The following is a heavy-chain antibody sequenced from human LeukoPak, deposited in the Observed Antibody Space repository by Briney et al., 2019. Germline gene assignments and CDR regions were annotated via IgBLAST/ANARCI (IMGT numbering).Heavy chain of an antibody. CDR1: GFTFRSYE. J-gene: IGHJ4*02. Sequence: GGSLRLSCAASGFTFRSYEMNWVRQAPGRGLEWVSYISSSGSTLYYADSVRGRFTISRDNAKNSLYLQMNSLRVEDTAVYYCARGGRSESGGYYYDVFDCWGQGTLVTVSS. V-gene: IGHV3-48*03. CDR2: ISSSGSTL. CDR3: ARGGRSESGGYYYDVFDC. D-gene: IGHD3-22*01.